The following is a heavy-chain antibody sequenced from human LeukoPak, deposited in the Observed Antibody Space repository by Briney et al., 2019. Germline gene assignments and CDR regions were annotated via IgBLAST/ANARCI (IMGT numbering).Heavy chain of an antibody. CDR2: IRSKAYGGTT. CDR3: TRDHLFDY. Sequence: GGSLRLSCAASGFTFSNYGMHWVRQAPGKGLEWVGFIRSKAYGGTTEYAASVKGRFTISRDDSKSIAYLQMNSLKTEDTAVYYCTRDHLFDYWGQGTLVTVSS. V-gene: IGHV3-49*04. J-gene: IGHJ4*02. CDR1: GFTFSNYG.